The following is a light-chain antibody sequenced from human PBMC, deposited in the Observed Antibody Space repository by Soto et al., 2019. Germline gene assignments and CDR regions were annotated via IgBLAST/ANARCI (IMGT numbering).Light chain of an antibody. CDR3: QQYGSSPPYT. J-gene: IGKJ2*01. Sequence: EIVLTQSPGTLSLSPGERATLSCRASQSVSSSYLAWYQQKPGQAPRLLIYGASNRATGIPDRFSASGSGTDFTLTISRLEPEDFAVYYCQQYGSSPPYTFVQGTKLENK. CDR2: GAS. V-gene: IGKV3-20*01. CDR1: QSVSSSY.